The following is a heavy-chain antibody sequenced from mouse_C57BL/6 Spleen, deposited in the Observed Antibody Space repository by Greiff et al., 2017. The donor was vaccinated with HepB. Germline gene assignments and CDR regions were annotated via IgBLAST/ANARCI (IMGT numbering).Heavy chain of an antibody. CDR3: AREENYYGSDWYFDV. CDR1: GYSFTGYY. V-gene: IGHV1-31*01. D-gene: IGHD1-1*01. CDR2: IYPYNGVS. J-gene: IGHJ1*03. Sequence: VQLKESGPELVKPGASVKISCKASGYSFTGYYMHWVKQSHGNILDWIGYIYPYNGVSSYNQKFKGKATLTVDKSSSTAYMELRSLTSEDSAVYYCAREENYYGSDWYFDVWGTGTTVTVSS.